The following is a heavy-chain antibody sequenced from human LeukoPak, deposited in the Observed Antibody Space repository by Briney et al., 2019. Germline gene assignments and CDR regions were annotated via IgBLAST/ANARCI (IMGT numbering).Heavy chain of an antibody. CDR1: GFTFSSYG. J-gene: IGHJ4*02. Sequence: QSGGSLRLSCAASGFTFSSYGMHWVRQAPGKGLVWVSRINSDGSSTSYADSVKGRFTTSRDNANNIVYLQMNSLRVDDTGVYYCARGWRHYQPGATFDYWGQGTVVTVSS. CDR2: INSDGSST. V-gene: IGHV3-74*01. CDR3: ARGWRHYQPGATFDY. D-gene: IGHD2-2*01.